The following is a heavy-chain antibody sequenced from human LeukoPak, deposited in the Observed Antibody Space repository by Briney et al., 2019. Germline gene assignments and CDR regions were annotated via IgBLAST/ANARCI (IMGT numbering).Heavy chain of an antibody. CDR1: GFTFSSYD. Sequence: PGGSLRLSCAAAGFTFSSYDMSWVRQAPGKGLEWVSGIGGSGAGTYYVDSVKGRFNISRDNSKNTLYLQMNSLRAEDAAVYFCAKLFRTSDYWGQGTLVTVSS. CDR2: IGGSGAGT. CDR3: AKLFRTSDY. V-gene: IGHV3-23*01. D-gene: IGHD1-1*01. J-gene: IGHJ4*02.